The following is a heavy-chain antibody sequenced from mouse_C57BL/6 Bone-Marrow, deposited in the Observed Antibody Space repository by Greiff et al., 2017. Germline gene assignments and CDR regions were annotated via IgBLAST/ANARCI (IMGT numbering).Heavy chain of an antibody. CDR1: GYTFTNYW. CDR2: IYPGGGYT. CDR3: ARDFFGSMDY. D-gene: IGHD6-1*01. V-gene: IGHV1-63*01. Sequence: QVQLQQSGAELVRPGTSVTMSCKASGYTFTNYWIGWAKQRPGHGLEWIGDIYPGGGYTNYNEKFKGKATLTADKSSSTAYMQFSSLTSEDSASYYCARDFFGSMDYWGQGTSVTVSS. J-gene: IGHJ4*01.